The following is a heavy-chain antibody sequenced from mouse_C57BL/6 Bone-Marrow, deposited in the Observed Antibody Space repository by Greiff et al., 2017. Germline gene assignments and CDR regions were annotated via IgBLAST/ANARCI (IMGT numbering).Heavy chain of an antibody. V-gene: IGHV1-82*01. D-gene: IGHD2-3*01. Sequence: VQLQESGPELVKPGASVKISCKASGYAFSSSWMNWVKQRPGKGLEWIGRIYPGDGDTNYNGKFKGKATLTADKSSSTAYMQLSSLTSEDSAVYCCARKMVYRRLYFDYWGQGTTLTVSS. CDR2: IYPGDGDT. J-gene: IGHJ2*01. CDR1: GYAFSSSW. CDR3: ARKMVYRRLYFDY.